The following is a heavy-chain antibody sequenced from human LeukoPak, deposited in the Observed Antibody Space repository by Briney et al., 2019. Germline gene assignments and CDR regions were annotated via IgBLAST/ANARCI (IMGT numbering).Heavy chain of an antibody. CDR1: GYTFTSYG. CDR3: ARDYISTGYHPFDY. Sequence: GASVKVSCKASGYTFTSYGISWVRQAPGQGLEWMGWISAYNGNTNYAQKLQGRVTMTTDTSTSTAYMELRSLRSDDTAVYYCARDYISTGYHPFDYWGQGTLVTVSS. CDR2: ISAYNGNT. D-gene: IGHD3-9*01. J-gene: IGHJ4*02. V-gene: IGHV1-18*01.